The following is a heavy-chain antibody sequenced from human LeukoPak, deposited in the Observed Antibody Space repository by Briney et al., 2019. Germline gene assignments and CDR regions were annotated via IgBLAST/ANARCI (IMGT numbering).Heavy chain of an antibody. CDR3: PELGITMIGGV. CDR2: ISSSSNYI. J-gene: IGHJ6*04. D-gene: IGHD3-10*02. V-gene: IGHV3-21*01. Sequence: GGSLRLSCAASGFTFSSYSMNWVRQAPGKGLEWVSSISSSSNYIYYADSVKGRFTISRDNAKNSLYLQMNSLRAEDTAVYYFPELGITMIGGVWGKGTTVTISS. CDR1: GFTFSSYS.